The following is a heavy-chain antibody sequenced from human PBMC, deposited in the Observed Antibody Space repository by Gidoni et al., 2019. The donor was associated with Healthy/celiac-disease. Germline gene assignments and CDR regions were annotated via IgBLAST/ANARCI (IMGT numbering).Heavy chain of an antibody. CDR3: ARDRVAAAFDY. CDR1: GFPFSSYG. D-gene: IGHD6-13*01. Sequence: QVQLVESGGGVVQPGRSLRLTCAASGFPFSSYGMHWVRQAPGKGLEWVAVIWYDGSNKYYADSVKGRFTISRDNSKNTLYLQMNSLRAEDTAVYYCARDRVAAAFDYWGQGTLVTVSS. J-gene: IGHJ4*02. CDR2: IWYDGSNK. V-gene: IGHV3-33*01.